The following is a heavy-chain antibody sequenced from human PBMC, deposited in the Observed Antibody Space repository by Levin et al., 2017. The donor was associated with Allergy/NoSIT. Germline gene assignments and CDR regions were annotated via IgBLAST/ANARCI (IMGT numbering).Heavy chain of an antibody. J-gene: IGHJ6*02. D-gene: IGHD2/OR15-2a*01. CDR3: AGAENLSSYYYYYGMDV. Sequence: GGSLRLSCAASGFTFSDYYMSWIRQAPGKGLEWVSYISSSGSTIYYADSVKGRFTISRDNAKNSLYLQMNSLRAEDTAVYYCAGAENLSSYYYYYGMDVWGQGTTVTVSS. V-gene: IGHV3-11*01. CDR2: ISSSGSTI. CDR1: GFTFSDYY.